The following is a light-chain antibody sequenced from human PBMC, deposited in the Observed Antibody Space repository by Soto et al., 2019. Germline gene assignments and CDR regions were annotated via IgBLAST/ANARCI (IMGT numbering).Light chain of an antibody. CDR1: QSVDIN. V-gene: IGKV3-20*01. Sequence: EIVLTQSPATLSVSPGERVTLSCRASQSVDINLAWYQQKPGQAPRLLIYGASSRATGIPDRFSGSGSGTDFTLTIRRLEPEDFAVYYCQQYGSSPTFGQGTRLEIK. CDR2: GAS. J-gene: IGKJ5*01. CDR3: QQYGSSPT.